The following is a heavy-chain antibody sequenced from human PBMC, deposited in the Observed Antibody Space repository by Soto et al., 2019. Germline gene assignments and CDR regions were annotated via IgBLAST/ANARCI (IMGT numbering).Heavy chain of an antibody. J-gene: IGHJ6*02. CDR2: IHYSGST. CDR1: GGSISSGGYY. D-gene: IGHD4-4*01. CDR3: ARDDYIKRNYYYYGLDV. Sequence: QVQLQESGPGLVKPSQTLSLTCTVSGGSISSGGYYWSWVRQHPGKGLEWIGYIHYSGSTYYNPSLKSRVNISLDTSKNQFSLRLRSVTAADTAVYYGARDDYIKRNYYYYGLDVWGQGTTVTVSS. V-gene: IGHV4-31*03.